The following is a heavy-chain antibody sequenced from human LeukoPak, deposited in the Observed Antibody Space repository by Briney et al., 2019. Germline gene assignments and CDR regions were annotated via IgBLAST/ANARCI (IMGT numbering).Heavy chain of an antibody. Sequence: PGGSLRLSCAASGFTFSSYEMNWVRQAPGKGLEWVSYISSGGSAIYYADSVKGRFTISRHNAKNSLYLQMNSLRAEDTAVYYCARDLDYYDSSALGYWGQGTLVTVCS. D-gene: IGHD3-22*01. CDR1: GFTFSSYE. V-gene: IGHV3-48*03. J-gene: IGHJ4*02. CDR2: ISSGGSAI. CDR3: ARDLDYYDSSALGY.